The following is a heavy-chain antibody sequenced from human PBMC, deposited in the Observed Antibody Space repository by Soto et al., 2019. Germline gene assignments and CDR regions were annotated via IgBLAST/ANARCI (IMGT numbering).Heavy chain of an antibody. V-gene: IGHV1-46*03. J-gene: IGHJ3*02. CDR1: GYTFTSYY. CDR2: INPSGGST. D-gene: IGHD4-17*01. CDR3: TSAQSYGAFDI. Sequence: ASGKVSCKASGYTFTSYYIHWVRQAPGQGLEWMGIINPSGGSTTYAQKFQGRVTMTRDTSTSTVYMELSSLRSEDTAVYYCTSAQSYGAFDIWRRGTIDIVSS.